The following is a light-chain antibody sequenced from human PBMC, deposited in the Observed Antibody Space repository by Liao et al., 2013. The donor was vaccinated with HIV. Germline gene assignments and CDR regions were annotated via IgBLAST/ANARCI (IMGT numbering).Light chain of an antibody. J-gene: IGLJ1*01. V-gene: IGLV3-21*01. CDR2: NDA. CDR3: QVWDSSSDHPGV. Sequence: SYELTQPPSVSVAPGKTARITCGGNNIGSKGVHWYQQRPGQAPMLVIYNDADRPSGIPERFSGSNSGKTATLTISRVEAGDEADYYCQVWDSSSDHPGVFGTGTKVTVL. CDR1: NIGSKG.